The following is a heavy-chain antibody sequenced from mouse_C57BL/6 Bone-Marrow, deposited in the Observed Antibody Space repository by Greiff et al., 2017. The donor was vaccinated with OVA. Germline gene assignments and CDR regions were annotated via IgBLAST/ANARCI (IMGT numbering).Heavy chain of an antibody. V-gene: IGHV14-4*01. J-gene: IGHJ3*01. D-gene: IGHD4-1*01. CDR3: TVTGTWFAY. CDR1: GFNIKDDY. CDR2: IDPENGDT. Sequence: VQLQQSGAELVRPGASVKLSCTASGFNIKDDYMHWVKQRPEQGLEWIGWIDPENGDTEYASKFQGKATITADTSSNTAYLQLSSLTSEDTAVYYCTVTGTWFAYGGQGTLVTVSA.